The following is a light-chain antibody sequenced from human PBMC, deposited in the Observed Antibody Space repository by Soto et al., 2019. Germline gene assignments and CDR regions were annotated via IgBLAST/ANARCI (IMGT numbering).Light chain of an antibody. CDR3: CSYTTSSTYV. CDR2: DVR. Sequence: QSALTQPASVSGSPGQSITISCTGTSSDIGAYNYVSWFQQHPGKATKLMIYDVRNRPSGVSNRFSGSKSGNTASLIISGLQAEDEADYYCCSYTTSSTYVFGTGTKVTVL. CDR1: SSDIGAYNY. V-gene: IGLV2-14*01. J-gene: IGLJ1*01.